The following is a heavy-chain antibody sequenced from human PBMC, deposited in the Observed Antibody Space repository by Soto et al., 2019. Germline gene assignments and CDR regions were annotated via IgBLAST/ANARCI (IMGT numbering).Heavy chain of an antibody. V-gene: IGHV4-39*01. CDR3: ARGRYSYGPFDY. Sequence: PLETLSLTCTVSGGSISSSSYCWGWIRQPPGKGLEWIGSVYYSGSTYYNPSLKSRVTISVDTSKNQFSLKLSSVTAADTAVYYCARGRYSYGPFDYWGQGTLVTVSS. CDR2: VYYSGST. D-gene: IGHD5-18*01. J-gene: IGHJ4*02. CDR1: GGSISSSSYC.